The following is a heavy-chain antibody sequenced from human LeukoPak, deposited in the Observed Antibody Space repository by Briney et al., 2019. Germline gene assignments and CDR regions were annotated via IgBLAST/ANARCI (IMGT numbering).Heavy chain of an antibody. Sequence: SETLSLTCTVSGGSISSSSYYWGWIRQPPGKGLEWIGSIYDSESNYYNPFPKSRVTITIDTSKNKFTLKVRAVTAADTARYYCARGGSYDFWGQGTLVTVSS. V-gene: IGHV4-39*01. CDR1: GGSISSSSYY. CDR3: ARGGSYDF. D-gene: IGHD3-16*01. J-gene: IGHJ4*02. CDR2: IYDSESN.